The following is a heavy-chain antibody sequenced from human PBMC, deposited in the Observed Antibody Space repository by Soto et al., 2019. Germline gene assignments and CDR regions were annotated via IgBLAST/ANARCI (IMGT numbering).Heavy chain of an antibody. Sequence: SETLSLTCTVSGGSISSGDYYWSWIRQPPGKGLEWIGYIYYSGSSNYNPSLKSRVSISVDTSKNQFSLKLSSVTAADTAVYYCARVFGFGGMDVWGQGTTVTVSS. V-gene: IGHV4-30-4*01. J-gene: IGHJ6*02. CDR2: IYYSGSS. CDR3: ARVFGFGGMDV. CDR1: GGSISSGDYY. D-gene: IGHD3-10*01.